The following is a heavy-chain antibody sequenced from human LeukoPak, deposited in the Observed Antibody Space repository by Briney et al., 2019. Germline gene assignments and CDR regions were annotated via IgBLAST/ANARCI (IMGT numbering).Heavy chain of an antibody. V-gene: IGHV3-30-3*01. D-gene: IGHD3-3*01. CDR2: ISYDANIGSNK. CDR1: GFTFSRYA. CDR3: ARDGGYDFWSGYYQAY. J-gene: IGHJ4*02. Sequence: PGGSLRLSCATSGFTFSRYAMHCVRQAPGKGLEGVALISYDANIGSNKYYADSVKVRFTISRDNSKNTLYLQINSLRAEHTPVYYCARDGGYDFWSGYYQAYWGQGTLLTVSS.